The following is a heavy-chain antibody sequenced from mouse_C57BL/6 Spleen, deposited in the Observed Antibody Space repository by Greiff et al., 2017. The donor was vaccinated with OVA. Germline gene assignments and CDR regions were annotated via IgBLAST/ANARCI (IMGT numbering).Heavy chain of an antibody. CDR3: ARNGAYGSSFAWFAY. D-gene: IGHD1-1*01. J-gene: IGHJ3*01. CDR2: ISGGGGNT. V-gene: IGHV5-9*01. CDR1: GFTFSSYT. Sequence: EVMLVESGGGLVKPGGSLKLSCAASGFTFSSYTMSWVRQPPEKRLEWVATISGGGGNTYYPASVKGRFPISRDNAKNTLYLQMSSLRSEDSALYYCARNGAYGSSFAWFAYWGQGTLVTVSA.